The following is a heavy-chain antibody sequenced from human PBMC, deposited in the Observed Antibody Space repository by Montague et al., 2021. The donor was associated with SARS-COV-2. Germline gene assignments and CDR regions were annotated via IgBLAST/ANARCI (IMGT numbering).Heavy chain of an antibody. CDR2: IYYSGST. J-gene: IGHJ4*02. Sequence: TLSLTCTVSGGSISSGGYYWSWIRQHPGKGLEWIGYIYYSGSTYYNPSLKSRVTISVDTSKNQFSLKLSSVTAADTAVYYCARDVGWYSSSWFDYWGQGTLVTGSP. V-gene: IGHV4-31*03. CDR1: GGSISSGGYY. CDR3: ARDVGWYSSSWFDY. D-gene: IGHD6-13*01.